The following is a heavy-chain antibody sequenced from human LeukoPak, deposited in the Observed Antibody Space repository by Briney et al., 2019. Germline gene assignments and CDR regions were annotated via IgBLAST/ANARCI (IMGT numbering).Heavy chain of an antibody. CDR2: IFSSTIV. CDR1: GGSISSGRYY. D-gene: IGHD6-6*01. V-gene: IGHV4-61*02. CDR3: ARGPGSSSFESFDC. Sequence: SQTLFLTCTVSGGSISSGRYYWSWIRQPAGKGLEWIGRIFSSTIVDYNPSLKSRVTMSIDTSKNQFSLQVTSVTAADTAVYYCARGPGSSSFESFDCWGQGTLVTVSS. J-gene: IGHJ4*02.